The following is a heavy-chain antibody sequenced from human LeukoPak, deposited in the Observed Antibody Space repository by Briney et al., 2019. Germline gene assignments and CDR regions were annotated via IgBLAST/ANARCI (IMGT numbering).Heavy chain of an antibody. V-gene: IGHV4-59*01. CDR3: ARVLWGPAAQTYYYYYYYMDV. Sequence: SETLSLTCTVSGGSISSYYWSWIRQPPGKGLEWIGYIYYSGSTNYNPSLKSRVTISVDTSKNQFSLKLSSVTAADTAVYYCARVLWGPAAQTYYYYYYYMDVWRKGTTVTVSS. CDR1: GGSISSYY. J-gene: IGHJ6*03. CDR2: IYYSGST. D-gene: IGHD2-2*01.